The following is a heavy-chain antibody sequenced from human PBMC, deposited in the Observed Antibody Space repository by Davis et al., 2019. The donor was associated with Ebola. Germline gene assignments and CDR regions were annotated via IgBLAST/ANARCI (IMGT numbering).Heavy chain of an antibody. Sequence: ASVKVSCKASGYTFTSYYMHWVRQAPGQGLEWMGWVSAYNGNTNYAQKLQGRVTMTTDTSTSTAYMELRSLRSDDTAVYYCARDSGVGAIDYWGQGTLVTVSS. V-gene: IGHV1-18*04. CDR3: ARDSGVGAIDY. J-gene: IGHJ4*02. CDR2: VSAYNGNT. D-gene: IGHD1-26*01. CDR1: GYTFTSYY.